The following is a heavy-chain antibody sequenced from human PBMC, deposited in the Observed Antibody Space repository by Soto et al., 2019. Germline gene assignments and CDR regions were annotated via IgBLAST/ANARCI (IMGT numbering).Heavy chain of an antibody. D-gene: IGHD3-10*01. CDR1: GFTFDDYA. CDR3: AKDIGPLWFGELYGYMDV. J-gene: IGHJ6*03. V-gene: IGHV3-9*01. CDR2: ISWNSGSI. Sequence: GGSLRLSCAASGFTFDDYAMHWVRQAPGKGLEWVSGISWNSGSIGYADSVKGRFTISRDNAKNSLYLQMNSLRAEDTALYYCAKDIGPLWFGELYGYMDVWGKGTTVTVSS.